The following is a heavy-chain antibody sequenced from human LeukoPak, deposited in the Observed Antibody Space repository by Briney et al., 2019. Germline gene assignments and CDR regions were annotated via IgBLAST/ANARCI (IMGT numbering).Heavy chain of an antibody. CDR2: IIPILGIA. D-gene: IGHD5-18*01. J-gene: IGHJ4*02. CDR1: GGTFSSYA. Sequence: ASVKVSFKASGGTFSSYAISWVRQAPGQGLDWMGRIIPILGIANYAQKFQARVTITADTSTSTAYMQLSSLRSEDTAVYYCARDGMYSYGPPPLDYWGQGTLVTVSS. V-gene: IGHV1-69*04. CDR3: ARDGMYSYGPPPLDY.